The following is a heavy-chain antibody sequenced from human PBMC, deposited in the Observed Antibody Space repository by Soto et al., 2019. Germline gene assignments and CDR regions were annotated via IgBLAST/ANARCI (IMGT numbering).Heavy chain of an antibody. J-gene: IGHJ4*02. CDR1: GLIFRNYG. CDR2: IWYDGSDM. V-gene: IGHV3-33*01. Sequence: QVQLVESGGGVVQPGRSLRLSCAVSGLIFRNYGMHWVRQAPGKGLEWVAVIWYDGSDMYYAESVKGRFTISRDNSKNTLYLQMNRLRAEDTAVYYCATDQGLFWGQGTLVTVSS. D-gene: IGHD3-16*01. CDR3: ATDQGLF.